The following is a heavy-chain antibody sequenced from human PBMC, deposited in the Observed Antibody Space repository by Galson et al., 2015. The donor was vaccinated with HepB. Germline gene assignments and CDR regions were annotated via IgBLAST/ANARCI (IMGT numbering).Heavy chain of an antibody. D-gene: IGHD3-22*01. CDR1: GGSISSSSYY. Sequence: ETLSLTCTVSGGSISSSSYYWGWIRQPPGKGLEWIGSIYYSGSTYYNPSLKSRVTISVDTSKNQFSLKLSSVTAADTAVYYCAGGPSLTMIVVADAFDIWGQGTMVTVSS. J-gene: IGHJ3*02. CDR3: AGGPSLTMIVVADAFDI. V-gene: IGHV4-39*01. CDR2: IYYSGST.